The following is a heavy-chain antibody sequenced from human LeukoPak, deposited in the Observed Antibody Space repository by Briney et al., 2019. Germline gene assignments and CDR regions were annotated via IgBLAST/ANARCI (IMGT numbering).Heavy chain of an antibody. J-gene: IGHJ4*02. CDR3: ARDSFGLQDS. V-gene: IGHV3-33*01. Sequence: PGRSLRLSCAASGFTFSSFGMHWVRQAPGKGLEWVAVIWYDGSNKYYADSVKGRVTISRDNSKNTLYLQMNSLRAEDTAVYYCARDSFGLQDSWGQGTLVTVSS. CDR2: IWYDGSNK. CDR1: GFTFSSFG. D-gene: IGHD3-10*01.